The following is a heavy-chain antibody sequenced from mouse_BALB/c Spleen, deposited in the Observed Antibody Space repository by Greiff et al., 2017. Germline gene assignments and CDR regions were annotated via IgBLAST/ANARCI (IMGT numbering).Heavy chain of an antibody. Sequence: EVQVVESGGGLVQPGGSRKLSCAASGFTFSSFGMHWVRQAPEKGLEWVAYISSGSSTIYYADTVKGRFTISRDNPKNTLFLQMTSLRSEDTAMYYCARSYGYYYAMDYWGQGTSVTVSS. D-gene: IGHD2-2*01. J-gene: IGHJ4*01. CDR2: ISSGSSTI. V-gene: IGHV5-17*02. CDR3: ARSYGYYYAMDY. CDR1: GFTFSSFG.